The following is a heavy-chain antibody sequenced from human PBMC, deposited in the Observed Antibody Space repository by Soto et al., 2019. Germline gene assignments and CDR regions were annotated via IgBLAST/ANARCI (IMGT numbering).Heavy chain of an antibody. D-gene: IGHD3-3*01. CDR1: GYTFTGYY. V-gene: IGHV1-2*02. CDR2: INPNSGGT. J-gene: IGHJ6*02. Sequence: QVPLVQSGAEVKKPGASVKVSCKASGYTFTGYYMHWVRQAPGQGLEWMGWINPNSGGTNYAQKFQGRVTMTRDTSISTAYMELSRLRSDDTAVYYCAREQGPFWSGYPPYYYYGMDVWGQGTTVTVSS. CDR3: AREQGPFWSGYPPYYYYGMDV.